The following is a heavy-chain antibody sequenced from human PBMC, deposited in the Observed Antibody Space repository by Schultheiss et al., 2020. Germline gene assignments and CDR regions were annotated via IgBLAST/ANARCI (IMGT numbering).Heavy chain of an antibody. Sequence: ASVKVSFKASGSTFTGYYMHWVRQAPGQGLEWMGWINPNSGGTNYAQKFQGWVTMTTDTSTSTAYMELRSLRSDDTAVYYCARDQGPRGSTSCYIPQFCYYYGMDVWGQGTTVTFSS. CDR3: ARDQGPRGSTSCYIPQFCYYYGMDV. D-gene: IGHD2-2*02. J-gene: IGHJ6*02. CDR1: GSTFTGYY. V-gene: IGHV1-2*04. CDR2: INPNSGGT.